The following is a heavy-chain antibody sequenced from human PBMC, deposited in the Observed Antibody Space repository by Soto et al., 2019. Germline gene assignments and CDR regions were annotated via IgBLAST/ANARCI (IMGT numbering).Heavy chain of an antibody. J-gene: IGHJ3*02. CDR3: AKDISAGMDDAFDI. Sequence: EVQLVESGGGLVQPGRSLRLSCAASGFTFDDYAMHWVRQAPGKGLEWVSGISWNSGSIGYADAVKGRFTISRDNAKNPLYLQMNSLRAEDTALYYCAKDISAGMDDAFDIWGQGTMVTVSS. CDR2: ISWNSGSI. V-gene: IGHV3-9*01. D-gene: IGHD3-10*01. CDR1: GFTFDDYA.